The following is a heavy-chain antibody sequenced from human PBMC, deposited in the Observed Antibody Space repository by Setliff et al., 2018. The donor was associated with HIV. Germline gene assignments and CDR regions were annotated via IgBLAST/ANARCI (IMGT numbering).Heavy chain of an antibody. CDR3: AQAQTSVSGSYYQYLQH. Sequence: GGSLRLSCAASGFTVSSNYMSWVRQAPGKGLDWVSVISESGYSADSVKGRFTISRDNSKNTLYLRMNSLRAEDTAVYYCAQAQTSVSGSYYQYLQHWGQGTLVTVSS. D-gene: IGHD3-10*01. CDR2: ISESG. V-gene: IGHV3-53*01. CDR1: GFTVSSNY. J-gene: IGHJ1*01.